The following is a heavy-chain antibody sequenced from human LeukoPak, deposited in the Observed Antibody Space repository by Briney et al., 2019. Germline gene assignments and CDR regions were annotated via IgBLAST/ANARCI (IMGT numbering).Heavy chain of an antibody. V-gene: IGHV4-59*08. CDR3: ARRAGNRGRDYFDY. CDR1: GGSISSYY. J-gene: IGHJ4*02. D-gene: IGHD1-26*01. CDR2: LYYTGST. Sequence: SETLCLTCTVSGGSISSYYWSWMRRPPGKGLEWIGYLYYTGSTNYNPSLKSRLTISVDTSKNQFSPKLSSVAAVDTAVYYCARRAGNRGRDYFDYWGQGNLVTVSS.